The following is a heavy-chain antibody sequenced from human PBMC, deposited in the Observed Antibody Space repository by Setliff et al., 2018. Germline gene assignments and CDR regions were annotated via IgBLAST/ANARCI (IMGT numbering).Heavy chain of an antibody. CDR1: GYTFTSYD. Sequence: GASVKVSCKASGYTFTSYDINWVRQATGQGLEWMGWMNPNSGNTGYAQKFQGWVTMTRDTSISTAYMELSRLRSDDTAVYYCARGRDFWSGYLVYWGQGTLVTVSS. CDR2: MNPNSGNT. D-gene: IGHD3-3*01. V-gene: IGHV1-8*02. J-gene: IGHJ4*02. CDR3: ARGRDFWSGYLVY.